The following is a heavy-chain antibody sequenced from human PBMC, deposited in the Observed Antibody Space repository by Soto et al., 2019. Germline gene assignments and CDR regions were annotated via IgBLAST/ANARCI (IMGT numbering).Heavy chain of an antibody. J-gene: IGHJ4*02. D-gene: IGHD6-13*01. V-gene: IGHV3-23*01. CDR3: AKAGGAAGTVDYFDY. CDR1: GFTFSNYA. Sequence: DVQLLESGGGLAQPGGSLSLSCAASGFTFSNYAINWVRQSPGKWLEWVSVISSSAGSTYYADSVKGRFTITRDNSKKTLNLQLNSLRAEDTAVYYCAKAGGAAGTVDYFDYWGQGTLVTVSS. CDR2: ISSSAGST.